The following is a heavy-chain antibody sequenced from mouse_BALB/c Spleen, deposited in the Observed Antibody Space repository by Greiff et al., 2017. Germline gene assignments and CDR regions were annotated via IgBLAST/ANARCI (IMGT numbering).Heavy chain of an antibody. CDR3: ARQGGLLGSGFDY. CDR1: GFTFSSYA. Sequence: DVKLVESGGGLVKPGGSLKLSCAASGFTFSSYAMSWVRQTPEKRLEWVATISSGGSYTYYPDSVKGRFTISRDNAKNTLYLQMSSLRSEDTAMYYCARQGGLLGSGFDYWGQGTTLTVSS. CDR2: ISSGGSYT. J-gene: IGHJ2*01. V-gene: IGHV5-9-3*01. D-gene: IGHD2-3*01.